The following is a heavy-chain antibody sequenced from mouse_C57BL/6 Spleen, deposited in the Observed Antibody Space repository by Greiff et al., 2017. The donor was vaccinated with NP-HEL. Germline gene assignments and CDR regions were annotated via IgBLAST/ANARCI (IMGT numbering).Heavy chain of an antibody. D-gene: IGHD2-5*01. CDR1: GYTFTSYW. CDR3: ARAYYSNLYYAMDY. J-gene: IGHJ4*01. V-gene: IGHV1-59*01. CDR2: IDPSDSYT. Sequence: QVQLKQPGAELVRPGTSVKLSCKASGYTFTSYWMHWVKQRPGQGLEWIGVIDPSDSYTNYNQKFKGKATLTVDTSSSTAYMQLSSLTSEDSAVYYCARAYYSNLYYAMDYWGQGTSVTVSS.